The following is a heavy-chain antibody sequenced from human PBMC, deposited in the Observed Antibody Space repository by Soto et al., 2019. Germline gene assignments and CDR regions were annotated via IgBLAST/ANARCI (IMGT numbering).Heavy chain of an antibody. Sequence: EVQLVESGGGLVQPGGSLRLSCAASGFTVSSKYMTWVRQAPGKGLEWVSLIQSGGTTYYADSVKGRFTISRDTSENTLHLQMDSLRGEDTAVYYCARDDVLCDGGRCYVIPLAAWGKGTTVTFSS. CDR3: ARDDVLCDGGRCYVIPLAA. CDR2: IQSGGTT. J-gene: IGHJ6*04. D-gene: IGHD2-15*01. V-gene: IGHV3-66*01. CDR1: GFTVSSKY.